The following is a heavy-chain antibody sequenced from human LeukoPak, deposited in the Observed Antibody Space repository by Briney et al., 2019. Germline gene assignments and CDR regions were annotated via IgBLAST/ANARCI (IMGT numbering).Heavy chain of an antibody. D-gene: IGHD3-22*01. CDR3: ARDREYDSSGYYYRAGLFDI. J-gene: IGHJ3*02. V-gene: IGHV4-31*03. CDR1: GGPISRGGYY. CDR2: IYYSENT. Sequence: SETLSLTCTVSGGPISRGGYYCTWIRRHPAKVLELNGYIYYSENTHYHPSLKSRLTISVDTSKNPFSLKLSSVTGADTAVYYCARDREYDSSGYYYRAGLFDIWGQGTMVTVSS.